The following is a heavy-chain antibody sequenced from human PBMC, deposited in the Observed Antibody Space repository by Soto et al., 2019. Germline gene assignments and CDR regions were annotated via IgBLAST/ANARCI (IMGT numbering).Heavy chain of an antibody. Sequence: GGALRVSCAASGLTCSDHAMSWVRQAPGKGLEWVSDIRGSDGRTYYADSVKGRFTISRDNSRNTLYLQMNSLTAEDTAVYYCANLHTASYDYWGLGSLVTVSS. CDR2: IRGSDGRT. CDR1: GLTCSDHA. CDR3: ANLHTASYDY. J-gene: IGHJ4*02. V-gene: IGHV3-23*01. D-gene: IGHD5-18*01.